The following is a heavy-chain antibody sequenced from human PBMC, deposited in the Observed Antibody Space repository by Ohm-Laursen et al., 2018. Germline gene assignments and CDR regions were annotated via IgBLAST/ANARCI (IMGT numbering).Heavy chain of an antibody. D-gene: IGHD2-21*02. CDR1: GFTFSDYY. Sequence: GSLRLSCTASGFTFSDYYMSWIRQAPGKGLEWVSYISSSGSTIYYADSVKGRFTISRDNAKNSLYLQMNSLRAEDTAVYYCARGSYCGGDCYWVFDYWGQGTLVTVSS. V-gene: IGHV3-11*01. CDR2: ISSSGSTI. CDR3: ARGSYCGGDCYWVFDY. J-gene: IGHJ4*02.